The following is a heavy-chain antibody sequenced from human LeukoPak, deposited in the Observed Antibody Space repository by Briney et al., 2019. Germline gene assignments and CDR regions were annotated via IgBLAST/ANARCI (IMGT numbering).Heavy chain of an antibody. Sequence: PGGSLRLSCAASGFTFSSYEMNWVRQAPGKGLEWVSYISGSGSSIYYADSVKGRFTISRDNANYSLYLQMNSLRVEDTAVYYCARENFGDYGDALDIWGQGTMVTVSS. D-gene: IGHD4-17*01. CDR3: ARENFGDYGDALDI. CDR1: GFTFSSYE. CDR2: ISGSGSSI. V-gene: IGHV3-48*03. J-gene: IGHJ3*02.